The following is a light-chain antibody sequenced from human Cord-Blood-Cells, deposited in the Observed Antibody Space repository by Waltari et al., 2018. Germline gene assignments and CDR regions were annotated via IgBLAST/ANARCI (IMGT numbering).Light chain of an antibody. J-gene: IGKJ4*01. V-gene: IGKV3-11*01. Sequence: EIVLTQPPATLSLSPGERATLSCRASQSVSSYLAWYQQKPGQAPRLLNYDASNRATGIPARFSGSGSGTDFTLTISSLEPEDFAVYYCQQRSNWLTFGGGTKVEIK. CDR2: DAS. CDR1: QSVSSY. CDR3: QQRSNWLT.